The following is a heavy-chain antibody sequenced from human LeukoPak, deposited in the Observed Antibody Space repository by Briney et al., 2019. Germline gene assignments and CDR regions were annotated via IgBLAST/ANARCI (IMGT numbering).Heavy chain of an antibody. Sequence: SETLSLTCTVSGDSIDSYYWSWIRQPPGEGLQWIGYVFYSGPTNYDASLKSRVAISVDRSKNQFSLRLTSVSAADTAVYYCAGRSARYFDSWGQGTPVTVSS. J-gene: IGHJ4*02. V-gene: IGHV4-59*01. CDR2: VFYSGPT. CDR3: AGRSARYFDS. CDR1: GDSIDSYY. D-gene: IGHD1-26*01.